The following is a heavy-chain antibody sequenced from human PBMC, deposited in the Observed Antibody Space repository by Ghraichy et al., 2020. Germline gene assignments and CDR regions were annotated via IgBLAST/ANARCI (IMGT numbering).Heavy chain of an antibody. CDR3: AREEGSEVYRLVADAFDI. J-gene: IGHJ3*02. V-gene: IGHV4-61*02. D-gene: IGHD3-9*01. CDR2: IYTSGST. CDR1: GGSISSGSYY. Sequence: SETLSLTCTVSGGSISSGSYYWSWIRQPAGKGLEWIGRIYTSGSTNYNPSLKSRVTISVDTSKNQFSLKLSSVTAADTAVYYCAREEGSEVYRLVADAFDIWGQGTMVTVSS.